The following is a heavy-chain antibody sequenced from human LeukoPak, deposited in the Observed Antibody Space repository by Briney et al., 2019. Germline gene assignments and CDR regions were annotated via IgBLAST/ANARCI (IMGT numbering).Heavy chain of an antibody. V-gene: IGHV3-53*05. D-gene: IGHD1-26*01. Sequence: PGGSLRLSCAASGFTVSSNYMSWVRQAPGKGLEWVSVIYSGGNTYYADSVKGRFTISRDNSKNTLYLQMNSLRAEDTAVYYCAKDGSYGYYYYYGMDVWGQGTTVTVSS. CDR1: GFTVSSNY. CDR3: AKDGSYGYYYYYGMDV. J-gene: IGHJ6*02. CDR2: IYSGGNT.